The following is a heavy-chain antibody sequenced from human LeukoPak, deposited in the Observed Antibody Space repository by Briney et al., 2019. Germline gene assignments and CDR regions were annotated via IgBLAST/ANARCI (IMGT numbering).Heavy chain of an antibody. J-gene: IGHJ6*03. CDR2: IYPGDSDT. Sequence: GESLKISCKGSGYGFTSYWIGWVRQMPEKGLEWMGIIYPGDSDTRYSPSFQGQVTISADKSISTAYLQWSSLKASDTAMYYCARHGTKGYSYSLNYMDVWGKGTTVTVSS. V-gene: IGHV5-51*01. CDR3: ARHGTKGYSYSLNYMDV. D-gene: IGHD5-18*01. CDR1: GYGFTSYW.